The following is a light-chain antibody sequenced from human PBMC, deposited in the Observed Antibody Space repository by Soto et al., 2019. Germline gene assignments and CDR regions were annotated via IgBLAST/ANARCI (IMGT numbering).Light chain of an antibody. V-gene: IGKV1D-12*01. J-gene: IGKJ4*01. CDR3: QQSDTFPAT. CDR1: QGIRSW. CDR2: AAS. Sequence: DIPMTQSPSSVSASVGDRVTITCRASQGIRSWLAWYQQRPGKAPKLLISAASSLQSAVPSRFSGSGSGTDFTLTISSLPPDDFATYYCQQSDTFPATFGGGTKVEI.